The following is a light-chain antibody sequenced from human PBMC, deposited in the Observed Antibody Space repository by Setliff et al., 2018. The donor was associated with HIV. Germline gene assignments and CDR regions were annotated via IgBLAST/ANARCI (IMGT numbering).Light chain of an antibody. CDR1: SSDVGGYDY. J-gene: IGLJ1*01. CDR3: SSYTSISTYV. Sequence: QSVLAQPASVSGSPGQSIAISCTGTSSDVGGYDYVSWFQQHPGKAPKLMIYDASKRPSGVSNRFSGSKSDNTASLTISGLQAEDEADYFCSSYTSISTYVFGTGTKVTVL. V-gene: IGLV2-14*01. CDR2: DAS.